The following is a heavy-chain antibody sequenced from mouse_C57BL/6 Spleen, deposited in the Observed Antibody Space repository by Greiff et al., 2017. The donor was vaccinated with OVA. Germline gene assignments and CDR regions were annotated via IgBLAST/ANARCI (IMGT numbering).Heavy chain of an antibody. CDR2: ISYDGSN. CDR1: GYSITSGYY. D-gene: IGHD1-2*01. Sequence: DVQLQESGPGLVKPSQSLSLTCSVTGYSITSGYYWNWIRQFPGNKLEWMGYISYDGSNNYNPSLKNRISITRDTSKNQFFLKLNSVTTEDTATYYCARGDTTALDYWGQGTTLTVSS. J-gene: IGHJ2*01. V-gene: IGHV3-6*01. CDR3: ARGDTTALDY.